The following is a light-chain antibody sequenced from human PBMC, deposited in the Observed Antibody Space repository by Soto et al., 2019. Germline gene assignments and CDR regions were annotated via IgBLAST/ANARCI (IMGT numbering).Light chain of an antibody. CDR1: QAFGND. CDR2: AAS. CDR3: LKYHNFPWT. V-gene: IGKV1-17*01. J-gene: IGKJ1*01. Sequence: DIQMTQSPSSLSASVGDRVTITCRASQAFGNDLGWYQQKPGKAPKRLIYAASTLQSGVPSRFSGSGSGTEFTLTISSLQPEDFATYYCLKYHNFPWTFGQGTKVEIK.